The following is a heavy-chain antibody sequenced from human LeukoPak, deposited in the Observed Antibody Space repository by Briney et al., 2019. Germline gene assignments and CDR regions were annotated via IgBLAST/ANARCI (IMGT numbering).Heavy chain of an antibody. Sequence: PGGSLRLSCTASGFTFSDYSMSWVRQAPGAGLEWVSAISPAGDSTTDADSVKGRFTISRDNAKNSLHLQMNSLRAEDTAVYYCARDGQTGTTVYWGQGTLVTVSS. CDR2: ISPAGDST. J-gene: IGHJ4*02. D-gene: IGHD1-7*01. CDR3: ARDGQTGTTVY. V-gene: IGHV3-23*01. CDR1: GFTFSDYS.